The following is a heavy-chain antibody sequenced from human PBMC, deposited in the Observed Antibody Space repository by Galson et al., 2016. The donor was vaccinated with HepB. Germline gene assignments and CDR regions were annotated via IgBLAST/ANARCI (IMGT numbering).Heavy chain of an antibody. J-gene: IGHJ4*02. CDR2: INPNSGVT. V-gene: IGHV1-2*02. D-gene: IGHD4-17*01. CDR3: AREAKPYGDIDS. CDR1: GYTFSGFY. Sequence: SVKVSCKASGYTFSGFYIHWMRQAPGQGLEWMGWINPNSGVTTYAQKFQGRVTMTRDTSISTVYMELSSLRSDDTAMYYCAREAKPYGDIDSWGQGTLVTVSS.